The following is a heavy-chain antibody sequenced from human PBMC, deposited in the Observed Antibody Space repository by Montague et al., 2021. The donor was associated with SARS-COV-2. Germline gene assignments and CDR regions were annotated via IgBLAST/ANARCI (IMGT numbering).Heavy chain of an antibody. CDR2: IYYSGST. V-gene: IGHV4-59*01. Sequence: SETLSLTCTVSGGSISSYYWSWIRQPPGKGLEWIGYIYYSGSTNYNPSLKSRVTISVDTSKNQFSLKLSSVTAADTAVYYRAREVRYYYDSSGPGAFDIWGQGTMVTVSS. CDR3: AREVRYYYDSSGPGAFDI. D-gene: IGHD3-22*01. J-gene: IGHJ3*02. CDR1: GGSISSYY.